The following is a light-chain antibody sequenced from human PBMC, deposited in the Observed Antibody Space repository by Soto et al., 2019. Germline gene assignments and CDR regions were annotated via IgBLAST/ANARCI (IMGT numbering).Light chain of an antibody. CDR3: QQYNSYST. J-gene: IGKJ1*01. CDR2: EAY. CDR1: QSISTW. V-gene: IGKV1-5*01. Sequence: DIQMTQSPSTLSASVGDGVTITCRASQSISTWLAWYQQKPGKAPKLLIYEAYSLESGATSGFSGSGSGTEFTLTISSLQPDDVATYHCQQYNSYSTFGHGTKVEIK.